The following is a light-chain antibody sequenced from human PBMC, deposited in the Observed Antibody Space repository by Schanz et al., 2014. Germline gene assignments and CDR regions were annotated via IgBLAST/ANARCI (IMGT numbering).Light chain of an antibody. V-gene: IGLV2-14*02. CDR2: EGS. Sequence: QSALTQPASVSGSPGQSITISCPGTSSDVGSYNLVSWYQQYPGKAPKLMIYEGSKRPSGVSNRFSGSKSGNTASLTISGLQAEDEADYYCCSYTSSSTVVFGGGTKLTVL. CDR3: CSYTSSSTVV. CDR1: SSDVGSYNL. J-gene: IGLJ2*01.